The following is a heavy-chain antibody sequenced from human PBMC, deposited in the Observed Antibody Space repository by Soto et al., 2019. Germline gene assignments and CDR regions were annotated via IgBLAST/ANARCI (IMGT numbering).Heavy chain of an antibody. CDR1: GFTFSSYA. CDR2: ISSNGGST. V-gene: IGHV3-64*01. D-gene: IGHD6-13*01. CDR3: ARDAAALGFASAAGTFDY. Sequence: EVQLVESGGGLVQPGGSLRLSCAASGFTFSSYAMHWVRQAPGKGLEYVSAISSNGGSTYYANSVKGRFTISRDNSKNTLYLQMGSLRAEDMAVYYCARDAAALGFASAAGTFDYWGQGTLVTVSS. J-gene: IGHJ4*02.